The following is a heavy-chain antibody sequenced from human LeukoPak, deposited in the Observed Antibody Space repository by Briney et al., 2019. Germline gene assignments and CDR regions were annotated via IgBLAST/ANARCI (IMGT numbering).Heavy chain of an antibody. Sequence: PGGSLRLSCAASGFTVSSNYMSWVRQAPGKGLEWVSVIYSGGSTYYADSVKGRFTISRDNSKNTLYLQMNSLRAEDTAVYYCARDGIQLWLKMRYYFDYWGQGTLVTVSS. D-gene: IGHD5-18*01. V-gene: IGHV3-66*01. CDR1: GFTVSSNY. CDR3: ARDGIQLWLKMRYYFDY. J-gene: IGHJ4*02. CDR2: IYSGGST.